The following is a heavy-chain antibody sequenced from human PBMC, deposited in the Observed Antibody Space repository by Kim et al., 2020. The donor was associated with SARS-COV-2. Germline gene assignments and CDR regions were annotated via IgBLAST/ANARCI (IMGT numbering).Heavy chain of an antibody. D-gene: IGHD1-26*01. J-gene: IGHJ5*02. CDR3: ARVVVGATNDWFDP. V-gene: IGHV4-59*01. Sequence: PPPKSRVTISVDTAKNQFSLKLSSVTAADTAVYYCARVVVGATNDWFDPWGQGTLVTVSS.